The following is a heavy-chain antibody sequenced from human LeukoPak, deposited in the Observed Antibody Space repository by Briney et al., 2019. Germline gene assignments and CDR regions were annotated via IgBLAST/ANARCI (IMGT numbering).Heavy chain of an antibody. CDR3: ARGIQRSYGSGGYLFHFDS. CDR1: GASISSGNYY. V-gene: IGHV4-31*03. J-gene: IGHJ4*02. Sequence: PSQTLSLTCTVSGASISSGNYYWSWVRQHPGKGLEWIGYIYHSGSTHYNPSLNSRGTISPDASKNQFSLKLSSVTAADTATYYCARGIQRSYGSGGYLFHFDSWGRGTLVTVSP. D-gene: IGHD3-10*01. CDR2: IYHSGST.